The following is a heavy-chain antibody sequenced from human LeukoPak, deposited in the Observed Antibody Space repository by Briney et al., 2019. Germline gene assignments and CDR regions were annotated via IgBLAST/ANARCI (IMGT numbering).Heavy chain of an antibody. J-gene: IGHJ4*02. CDR2: IYTSGST. D-gene: IGHD4-17*01. CDR3: ARVTNDYGDYYFDY. V-gene: IGHV4-4*07. Sequence: SETLSLTCTGSGGSISSYYWSWIRQPAGKGLEWIGRIYTSGSTNYNPSLKSRVTMSVDTSKNQFSLKLSSVTAADTAVYYCARVTNDYGDYYFDYWGQGTLVTVSS. CDR1: GGSISSYY.